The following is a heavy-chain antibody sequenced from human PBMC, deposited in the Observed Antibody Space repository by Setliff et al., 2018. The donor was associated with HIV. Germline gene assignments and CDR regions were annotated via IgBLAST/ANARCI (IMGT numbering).Heavy chain of an antibody. CDR3: ARARLQGIVTAVGPRDNCLDP. CDR1: GYSFINYG. V-gene: IGHV1-18*01. CDR2: ISAYTGHT. D-gene: IGHD3-9*01. Sequence: ASVKVSCKASGYSFINYGISWVRQAPRQGLEWMGWISAYTGHTDYASRLLGRVTLTTDTSTSTAYMELRSLSSDDTAVYFCARARLQGIVTAVGPRDNCLDPWGQGTRVTVSS. J-gene: IGHJ5*02.